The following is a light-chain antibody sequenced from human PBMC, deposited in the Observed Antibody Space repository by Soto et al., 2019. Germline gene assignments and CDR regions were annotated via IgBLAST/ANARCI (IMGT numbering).Light chain of an antibody. CDR1: QTISSSH. CDR3: QQYTNWPKT. V-gene: IGKV3-20*01. CDR2: GAS. Sequence: IVLAQSPGTLSLSPGERATLSCRASQTISSSHLAWYQQKPGQAPRLLIYGASSRATGIPERFSGSGSGTEFTLTISSLQSEDFAVYYCQQYTNWPKTFGQGTKVDIK. J-gene: IGKJ1*01.